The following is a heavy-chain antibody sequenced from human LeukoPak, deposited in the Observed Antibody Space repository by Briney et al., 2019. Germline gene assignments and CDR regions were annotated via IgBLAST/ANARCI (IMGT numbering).Heavy chain of an antibody. CDR2: ISWNSGST. CDR3: AKVDPDVDTTMVGSFDY. Sequence: GGSLGLSCAASGFTFADYAMHWVRQAPGKGLEWVSGISWNSGSTAYADSVKGRFTISRDNAKNSLYLQMNSLRTEDTALYYCAKVDPDVDTTMVGSFDYWGQGTLVTVPS. D-gene: IGHD5-18*01. CDR1: GFTFADYA. J-gene: IGHJ4*02. V-gene: IGHV3-9*01.